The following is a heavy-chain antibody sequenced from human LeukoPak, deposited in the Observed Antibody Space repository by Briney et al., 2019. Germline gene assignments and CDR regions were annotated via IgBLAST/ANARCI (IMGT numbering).Heavy chain of an antibody. D-gene: IGHD6-19*01. J-gene: IGHJ6*03. CDR3: ARDQGQSGYYYYYMDV. CDR1: GFTFSSYA. V-gene: IGHV3-30*04. CDR2: ISYDGSNK. Sequence: GGSLRLACAASGFTFSSYAMYWVRQAPGKGLEWVAVISYDGSNKYYADSVKGRFTISRDNSKNTLYLQMNSLRAEDTAVYYCARDQGQSGYYYYYMDVWGKGTTVTVSS.